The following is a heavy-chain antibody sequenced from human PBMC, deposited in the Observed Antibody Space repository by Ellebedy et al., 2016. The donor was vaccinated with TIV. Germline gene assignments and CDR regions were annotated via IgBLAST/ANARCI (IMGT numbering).Heavy chain of an antibody. CDR2: ISGSGVST. CDR3: AKDESGLDP. CDR1: GFTFSIYV. J-gene: IGHJ5*02. V-gene: IGHV3-23*01. D-gene: IGHD1-26*01. Sequence: PGGSLRLSCAASGFTFSIYVMSWVRQAPGKGLEWVSTISGSGVSTYYTDSVKGRFTISRDNLKNTLYLQMKSLKAEDTAVYYCAKDESGLDPWGQGTLVTVSS.